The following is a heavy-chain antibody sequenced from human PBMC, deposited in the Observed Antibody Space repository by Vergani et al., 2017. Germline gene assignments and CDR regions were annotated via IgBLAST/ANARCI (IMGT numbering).Heavy chain of an antibody. CDR3: AKFPLNITTPDRGDF. CDR1: GYRFSDYG. Sequence: HVQMVESGGGVVQPGRSLRLSCAVSGYRFSDYGMHWVRQAPGRGLEWVALISYDGDTTYYEDSVKGRFTISRDNSKYTLFLQMHSLRVEDTALYYCAKFPLNITTPDRGDFWGQGSLVTVSS. CDR2: ISYDGDTT. J-gene: IGHJ4*02. D-gene: IGHD1-1*01. V-gene: IGHV3-30*18.